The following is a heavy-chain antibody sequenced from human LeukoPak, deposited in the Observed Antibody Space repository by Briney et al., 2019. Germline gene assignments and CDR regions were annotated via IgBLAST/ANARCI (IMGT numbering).Heavy chain of an antibody. CDR3: ARGGISAPAGFDP. CDR2: ISTYNGNT. D-gene: IGHD6-13*01. J-gene: IGHJ5*02. V-gene: IGHV1-18*01. Sequence: ASVKLSCKASGYTFTTYDISWVRQAPGQGLEWMGWISTYNGNTNYAQKLQGRVTMTTDTSTTTAYMELRSLTSDDTALYYCARGGISAPAGFDPWGQGTLVTVSS. CDR1: GYTFTTYD.